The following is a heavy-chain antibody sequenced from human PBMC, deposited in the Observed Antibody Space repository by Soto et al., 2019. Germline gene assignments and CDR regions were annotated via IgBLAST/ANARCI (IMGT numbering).Heavy chain of an antibody. CDR2: ISGSGSSV. Sequence: PGGSLRLSCVASGFSFNTYAMTWVRQAPGKGLEWVSIISGSGSSVYYADSVKGRFTISRDNSKNTVYLQLNNLRAEDTAVYYCAKVGYAVSGSFYNLFFDYWGQGTRVTVSS. CDR3: AKVGYAVSGSFYNLFFDY. CDR1: GFSFNTYA. V-gene: IGHV3-23*01. D-gene: IGHD3-10*01. J-gene: IGHJ4*02.